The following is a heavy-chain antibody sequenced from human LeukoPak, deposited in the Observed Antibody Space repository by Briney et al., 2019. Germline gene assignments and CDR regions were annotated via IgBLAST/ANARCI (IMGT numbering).Heavy chain of an antibody. V-gene: IGHV3-21*04. CDR3: AKDGIIARKYYFDS. Sequence: PGGSLRLSCAASGFTFSSYSMNWVRQAPGKGLEWVSSISSSSSYIYYADSVKGRFTISRDNAKNSLYLQMNSLRAEDTAVYYCAKDGIIARKYYFDSWGQGTLVTVSS. D-gene: IGHD1-14*01. J-gene: IGHJ4*02. CDR1: GFTFSSYS. CDR2: ISSSSSYI.